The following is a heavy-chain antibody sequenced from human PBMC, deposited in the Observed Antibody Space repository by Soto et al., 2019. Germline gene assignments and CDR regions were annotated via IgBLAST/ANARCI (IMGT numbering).Heavy chain of an antibody. Sequence: PSETLSLTCTVSGGSISSGGYYWSWIRQHPGKGLEWIGYIYYGGSTYYNPSLKSRATISLDMSKNQFSLKLSSVTAADTAVYYCARDVKLGYWGQGTLVTVSS. CDR1: GGSISSGGYY. V-gene: IGHV4-31*03. CDR2: IYYGGST. CDR3: ARDVKLGY. J-gene: IGHJ4*02. D-gene: IGHD7-27*01.